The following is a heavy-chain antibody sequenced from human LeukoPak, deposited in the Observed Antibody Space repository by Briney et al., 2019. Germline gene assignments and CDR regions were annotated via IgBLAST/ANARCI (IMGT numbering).Heavy chain of an antibody. CDR1: GFTFSTYT. V-gene: IGHV3-21*01. J-gene: IGHJ4*02. D-gene: IGHD2-2*01. Sequence: GGSLRLSCAASGFTFSTYTMNWVRQAPGKGLEWVSYITNSGSYIYYADSVKGRFTISRDNAKNSLYLQMNSLRDEDTAVYYCARYHRDSFDYWGQGTLVTVSS. CDR3: ARYHRDSFDY. CDR2: ITNSGSYI.